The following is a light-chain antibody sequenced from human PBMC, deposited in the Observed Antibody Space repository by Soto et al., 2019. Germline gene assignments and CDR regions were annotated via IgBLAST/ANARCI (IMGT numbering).Light chain of an antibody. Sequence: QAVVTQPPSVSGAPGQRVTISCTGSSSNIGAGYDVHWYQQLPGTAPKLLIYGNSNRPSGVPDRFSGSKSGTSASLAITGLQAEDEADYYCQSYDSSLSGSVSGGGTKLTVL. CDR3: QSYDSSLSGSV. V-gene: IGLV1-40*01. J-gene: IGLJ3*02. CDR1: SSNIGAGYD. CDR2: GNS.